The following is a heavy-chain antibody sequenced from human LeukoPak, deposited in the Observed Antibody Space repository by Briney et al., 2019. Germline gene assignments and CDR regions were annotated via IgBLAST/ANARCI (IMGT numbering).Heavy chain of an antibody. V-gene: IGHV3-30*02. CDR1: GFTFSSYG. J-gene: IGHJ3*02. D-gene: IGHD2-2*01. Sequence: PGGSLRLSCAASGFTFSSYGMHWVRQAPGKGLEWVAFMRYDGSNKYYADSVKGRFTISRDNSKNTLYLQMNSLRAEDTAVYYCAAWEVVPAAMAAFDIWGQGTMVTVSS. CDR3: AAWEVVPAAMAAFDI. CDR2: MRYDGSNK.